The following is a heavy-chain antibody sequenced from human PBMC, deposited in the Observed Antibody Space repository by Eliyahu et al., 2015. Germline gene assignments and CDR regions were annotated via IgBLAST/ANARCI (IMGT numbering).Heavy chain of an antibody. V-gene: IGHV1-2*04. Sequence: QVQLVQSGAEVKKPGAXVKVSCKAXGYTFTGYYXHWVRQAPGQGLEWMGWINPNSGGTKYAQKFQGWVTMTRDTSISTAYMELRRLKSDDTAVYFCATSVAVGESYWSFDLWGRGTLVTVSS. J-gene: IGHJ2*01. CDR2: INPNSGGT. CDR3: ATSVAVGESYWSFDL. D-gene: IGHD6-6*01. CDR1: GYTFTGYY.